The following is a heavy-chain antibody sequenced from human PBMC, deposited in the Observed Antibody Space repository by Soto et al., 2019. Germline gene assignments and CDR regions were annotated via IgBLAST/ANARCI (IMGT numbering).Heavy chain of an antibody. V-gene: IGHV1-3*05. J-gene: IGHJ4*02. Sequence: QVQLVQSGAEEKKPGASVKVSCKASGYTFTSYAMHWVRQAPGQRLEWMGWINAGNGYTKYSQKFQGRVTITRDTPASTAYMELSSVRSEDTAVYYCASESYGGEFDYWGQGTLVTVSS. CDR1: GYTFTSYA. CDR3: ASESYGGEFDY. D-gene: IGHD4-17*01. CDR2: INAGNGYT.